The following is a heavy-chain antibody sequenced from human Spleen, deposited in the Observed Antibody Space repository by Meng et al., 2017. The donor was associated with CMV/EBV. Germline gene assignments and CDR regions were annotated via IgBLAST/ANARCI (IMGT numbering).Heavy chain of an antibody. Sequence: SGPTLVKPTQTLTLTCTFSGFSLSTSGMSVSWVRQPPGKALEWLALIDWDDDKYYSTSLKTRLTISKDTSKNQVVLTMTNMDPVDTATYYCARIQYQLLYSSYYGMDVWGQGTTVTVS. CDR2: IDWDDDK. J-gene: IGHJ6*02. V-gene: IGHV2-70*20. D-gene: IGHD2-2*02. CDR1: GFSLSTSGMS. CDR3: ARIQYQLLYSSYYGMDV.